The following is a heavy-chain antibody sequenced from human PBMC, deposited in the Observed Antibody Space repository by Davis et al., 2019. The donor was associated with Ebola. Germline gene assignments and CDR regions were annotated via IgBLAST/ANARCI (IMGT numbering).Heavy chain of an antibody. CDR1: GFTFRSHA. D-gene: IGHD3-22*01. J-gene: IGHJ4*02. V-gene: IGHV3-7*01. Sequence: PGGSLRLSCAASGFTFRSHAMSWVRQAPGKGLEWVANIKQDGSETYYVDSVKDRFTISRDNAKNSLLLQMTSLRADDTAGYYCVRGGYYYMDWGQGTLVTVSS. CDR2: IKQDGSET. CDR3: VRGGYYYMD.